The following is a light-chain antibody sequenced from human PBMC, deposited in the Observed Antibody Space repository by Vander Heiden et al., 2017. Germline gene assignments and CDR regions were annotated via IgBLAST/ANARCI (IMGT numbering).Light chain of an antibody. Sequence: DTKMTQSPSTLSASVGDRVTITCRASQSIITSLAWYQQKQGKAPRLLIYKVSTLETGVPSRLSGSGSGTDFTLTITSLQPEDFATYYCQQYNSYWNFGQGTKVELK. CDR2: KVS. CDR1: QSIITS. CDR3: QQYNSYWN. J-gene: IGKJ1*01. V-gene: IGKV1-5*03.